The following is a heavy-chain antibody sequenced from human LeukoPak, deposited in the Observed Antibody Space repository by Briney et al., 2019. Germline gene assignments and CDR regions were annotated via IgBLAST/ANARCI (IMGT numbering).Heavy chain of an antibody. CDR1: GGFISSSNYN. CDR3: ARVLRGSSGWTPFDF. D-gene: IGHD6-19*01. CDR2: IYYSGST. Sequence: SETLSLTCIVSGGFISSSNYNWDWIRQPPGKRLEWIGSIYYSGSTYYNPSLKSRVTISVDTSKNQVSLKLNSVTAADTALYYCARVLRGSSGWTPFDFWGQGTLVTVSS. J-gene: IGHJ4*02. V-gene: IGHV4-39*01.